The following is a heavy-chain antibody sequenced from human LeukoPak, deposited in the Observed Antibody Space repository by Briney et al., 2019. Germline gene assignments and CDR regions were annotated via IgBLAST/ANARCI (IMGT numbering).Heavy chain of an antibody. CDR1: GGSISRSSHY. CDR2: IYYSGST. V-gene: IGHV4-39*01. J-gene: IGHJ4*02. Sequence: SETLSLTCSVSGGSISRSSHYWGWTRQPPGKGLEWIGSIYYSGSTYYNPSLKSRVTISVDTSRNQFSLKLGSVTAADTAVYYCARHGSIATGAFTYWGQGTLVTVSS. CDR3: ARHGSIATGAFTY. D-gene: IGHD6-13*01.